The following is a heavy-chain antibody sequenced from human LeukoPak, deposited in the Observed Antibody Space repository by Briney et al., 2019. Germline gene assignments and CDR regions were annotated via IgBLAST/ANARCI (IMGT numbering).Heavy chain of an antibody. V-gene: IGHV3-11*04. CDR2: LDSSGSII. J-gene: IGHJ4*02. D-gene: IGHD3-10*01. CDR3: AREYYGSGTPLFDY. Sequence: GGFLRLSCAASGFTFSDYSMSWIRQAPGKGLEWVSYLDSSGSIIYYADPVKGRFTISRDNAKNSLYLQMNSLRAEDTALYYCAREYYGSGTPLFDYWGQGTLVTVSS. CDR1: GFTFSDYS.